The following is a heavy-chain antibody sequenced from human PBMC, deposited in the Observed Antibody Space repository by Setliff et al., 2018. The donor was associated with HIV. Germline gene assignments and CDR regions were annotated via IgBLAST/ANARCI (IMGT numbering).Heavy chain of an antibody. CDR2: INPSGGST. D-gene: IGHD3-22*01. V-gene: IGHV1-46*01. J-gene: IGHJ4*02. Sequence: ASVKVSCKASGYTFTSFYLHWVRQAPGQGLEWMAIINPSGGSTSYAQKFQDRVAMTRDTSTSTVYLELSRLRLDDTAMYYCARERPGYGNYPDYWGQGSLVTVSS. CDR1: GYTFTSFY. CDR3: ARERPGYGNYPDY.